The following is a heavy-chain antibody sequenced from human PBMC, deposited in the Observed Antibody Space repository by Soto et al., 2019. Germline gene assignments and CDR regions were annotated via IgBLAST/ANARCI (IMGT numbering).Heavy chain of an antibody. J-gene: IGHJ5*02. V-gene: IGHV4-31*03. Sequence: SQTMSLTCTVSGGSIGSGGYCWSWIRQHPGKGLEGIGHIYYSRSTYYNSWLKSRVTRSVDTSKNQFSLTLSSLTAPPTAAYCCLRVQRLRYQLHLFPCSAPRGKGTLV. D-gene: IGHD2-2*01. CDR3: LRVQRLRYQLHLFPCSAP. CDR2: IYYSRST. CDR1: GGSIGSGGYC.